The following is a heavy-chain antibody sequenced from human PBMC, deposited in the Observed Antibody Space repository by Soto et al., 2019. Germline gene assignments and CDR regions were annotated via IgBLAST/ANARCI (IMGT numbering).Heavy chain of an antibody. CDR3: ARQTWDYYSSNFDY. D-gene: IGHD2-21*01. Sequence: GGSLRLSCADSETAFSDHHRDCVRQAPGKGLEWVGRTRNKANSYTTEYAASVKGRFSISRDNAKNSLFLQMNSLRDEDTAVYYCARQTWDYYSSNFDYWGRGTLLTVSS. CDR1: ETAFSDHH. J-gene: IGHJ4*02. V-gene: IGHV3-72*01. CDR2: TRNKANSYTT.